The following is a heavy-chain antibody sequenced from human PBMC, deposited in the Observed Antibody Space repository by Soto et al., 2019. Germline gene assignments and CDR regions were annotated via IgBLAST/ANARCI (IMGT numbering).Heavy chain of an antibody. V-gene: IGHV5-51*01. Sequence: PGESLKISCKGSGYKFTSYWIAWVRQMPGKGLEWMGSIYPGDSDTRYSPSFQGQVTISVDKSISTAYLQWSSLKASHTAMYYCARPRGGGVKTESPNNDWGQGTLVTVSS. D-gene: IGHD3-16*01. CDR1: GYKFTSYW. CDR3: ARPRGGGVKTESPNND. CDR2: IYPGDSDT. J-gene: IGHJ4*02.